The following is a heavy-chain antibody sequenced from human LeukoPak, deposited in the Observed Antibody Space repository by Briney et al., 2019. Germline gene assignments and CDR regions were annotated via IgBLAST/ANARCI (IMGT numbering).Heavy chain of an antibody. CDR2: ISGSGGST. CDR3: AKVWGKNYDFWSGYSTYYFDY. V-gene: IGHV3-23*01. CDR1: GFTFSSYA. J-gene: IGHJ4*02. D-gene: IGHD3-3*01. Sequence: TGGYLRLSCAASGFTFSSYAMSWARQAPGKGLEWVSAISGSGGSTYYADSVKGRFTISRDNSKNTLYLQMNSLRAEDTAVYYCAKVWGKNYDFWSGYSTYYFDYWGQGTLVTVSS.